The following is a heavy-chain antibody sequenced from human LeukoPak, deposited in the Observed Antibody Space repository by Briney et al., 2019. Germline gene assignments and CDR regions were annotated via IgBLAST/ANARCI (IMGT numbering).Heavy chain of an antibody. CDR2: INQDGSEE. J-gene: IGHJ4*02. V-gene: IGHV3-7*01. CDR1: GFSFSNYW. Sequence: GGSLRLSCAASGFSFSNYWMTWVRQAPGKGLEWVAHINQDGSEEHYMDSVKARFTISRDNAKNSLYLQMNSLRAEDTAVYFCARDQDSGSYRIDYWGQGTLVTVSS. CDR3: ARDQDSGSYRIDY. D-gene: IGHD1-26*01.